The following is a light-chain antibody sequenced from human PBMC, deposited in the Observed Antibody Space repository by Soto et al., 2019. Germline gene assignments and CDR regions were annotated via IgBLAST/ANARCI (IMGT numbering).Light chain of an antibody. J-gene: IGKJ1*01. CDR1: ETVNRNY. CDR3: QHYIASPRT. CDR2: GVS. Sequence: EIVLTQSPGTLALSLGDGATLSCRASETVNRNYLAWYIQKPGQPPRLLIYGVSNRAPGVPDRFSGGGSGTSFTLTIARVEPDDFGHYYCQHYIASPRTFGPGTRVEVK. V-gene: IGKV3-20*01.